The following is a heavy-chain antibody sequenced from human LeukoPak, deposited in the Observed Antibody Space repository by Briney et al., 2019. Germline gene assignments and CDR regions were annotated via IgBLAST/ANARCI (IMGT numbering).Heavy chain of an antibody. Sequence: RGSLRLSCAASGFTFSSNAMSWVRQAPGKGLEWVSVITGNGGRTYYTESVKGRFTISRDNSKNTLSLQMNSLRAEDTAVYYCAKDAVAPGSGGDYFDYWGHGTLVTVSS. CDR2: ITGNGGRT. J-gene: IGHJ4*01. D-gene: IGHD3-10*01. V-gene: IGHV3-23*01. CDR3: AKDAVAPGSGGDYFDY. CDR1: GFTFSSNA.